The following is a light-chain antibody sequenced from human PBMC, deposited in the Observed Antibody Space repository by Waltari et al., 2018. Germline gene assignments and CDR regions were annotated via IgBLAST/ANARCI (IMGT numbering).Light chain of an antibody. V-gene: IGKV2-28*01. Sequence: DIVMTQSQLSLPVTPGAPASISCRSSQSLLRSNGENYLDWYLQKPGQPPQLLIYLGSNRASGVPDRFSGSGSGTDFTLQIDRVAADDVGIYYCMQGLEPPYTFGQGTKLEIK. CDR1: QSLLRSNGENY. CDR3: MQGLEPPYT. J-gene: IGKJ2*01. CDR2: LGS.